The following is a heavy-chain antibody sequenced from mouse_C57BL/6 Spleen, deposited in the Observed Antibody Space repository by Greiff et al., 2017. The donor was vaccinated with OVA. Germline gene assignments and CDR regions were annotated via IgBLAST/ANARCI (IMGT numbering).Heavy chain of an antibody. CDR1: GFTFSSYG. CDR2: ISSGGSYT. D-gene: IGHD1-1*01. CDR3: ARRGTTVFDY. Sequence: EVQLVESGGDLVKPGGSLKLSCAASGFTFSSYGMSWVRQTPDKRLEWVATISSGGSYTYYPDSVKGRFTISRDNAKNTLYLQISSLKSEDTAMYYCARRGTTVFDYWGQGTTLTVSS. V-gene: IGHV5-6*01. J-gene: IGHJ2*01.